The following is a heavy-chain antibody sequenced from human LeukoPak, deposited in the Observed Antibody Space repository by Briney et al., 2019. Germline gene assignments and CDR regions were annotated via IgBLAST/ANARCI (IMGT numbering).Heavy chain of an antibody. D-gene: IGHD2-2*01. Sequence: GGPLRLSCAASGFTFSSYDMQWARQAPGKALEWVAVIWYDGSNKYYADSVKGRFTISRDNSKNTLYLQMNSPRAEDTAVYYCAKDPRSYCSSTSCPPWFDPWGQGTLVSVSS. CDR2: IWYDGSNK. V-gene: IGHV3-33*06. CDR1: GFTFSSYD. CDR3: AKDPRSYCSSTSCPPWFDP. J-gene: IGHJ5*02.